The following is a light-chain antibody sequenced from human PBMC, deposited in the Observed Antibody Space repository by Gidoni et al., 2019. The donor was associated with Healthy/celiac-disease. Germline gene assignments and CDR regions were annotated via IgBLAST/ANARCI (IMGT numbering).Light chain of an antibody. V-gene: IGLV3-25*02. CDR3: QSADSRGTYGGVV. J-gene: IGLJ2*01. CDR2: KDS. Sequence: SYELTQPPSVSVSPAQTARITCAVDAMPKQYAYWYQQKPGPAPVLVIYKDSERPSGIPERFSGSSSGTTATLTSSGVQAEDEADYYCQSADSRGTYGGVVFGGGTKLTVL. CDR1: AMPKQY.